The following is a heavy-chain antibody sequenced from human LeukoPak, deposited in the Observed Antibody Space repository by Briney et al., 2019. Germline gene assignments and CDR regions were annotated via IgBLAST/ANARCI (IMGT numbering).Heavy chain of an antibody. CDR1: GGSISSYY. D-gene: IGHD3-3*01. V-gene: IGHV4-59*12. J-gene: IGHJ5*02. Sequence: SETLSLTCTVSGGSISSYYWSWIRQPPGKGLEWIGYIYYSGSTNYNPSLKSRVTISVDTSKNQFSLKLSSVTAADTAVYYCARVPSDFWSGYYTNWFDPWGQGTLVTVSS. CDR2: IYYSGST. CDR3: ARVPSDFWSGYYTNWFDP.